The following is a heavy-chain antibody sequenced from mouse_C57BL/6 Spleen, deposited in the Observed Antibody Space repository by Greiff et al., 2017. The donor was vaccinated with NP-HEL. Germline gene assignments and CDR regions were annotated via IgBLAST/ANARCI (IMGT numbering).Heavy chain of an antibody. V-gene: IGHV5-9-1*02. D-gene: IGHD2-4*01. CDR3: TRDGDYDGFAY. CDR1: GFTFSSYA. Sequence: EVMLVESGEGLVKPGGSLKLSCAASGFTFSSYAMSWVRQTPEKRLEWVAYISSGGDYIYYADTVKGRFTISRDNARNTLYLQMSSLKSEDTAMVYCTRDGDYDGFAYWGQGTLVTVSA. CDR2: ISSGGDYI. J-gene: IGHJ3*01.